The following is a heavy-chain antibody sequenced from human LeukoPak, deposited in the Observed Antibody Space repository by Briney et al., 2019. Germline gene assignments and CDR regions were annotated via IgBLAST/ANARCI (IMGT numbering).Heavy chain of an antibody. J-gene: IGHJ4*02. CDR2: ISYDGTNI. D-gene: IGHD3-16*01. CDR1: GITFSNYA. V-gene: IGHV3-30-3*01. CDR3: ARDLSGGGLDY. Sequence: GGSLRLSCAASGITFSNYAMHWVRQAPGKGLECVAVISYDGTNIHYADSVKGRFTISRDNSKNTLYLQVDSLRVEDTAVYYCARDLSGGGLDYWGQGALVTVSS.